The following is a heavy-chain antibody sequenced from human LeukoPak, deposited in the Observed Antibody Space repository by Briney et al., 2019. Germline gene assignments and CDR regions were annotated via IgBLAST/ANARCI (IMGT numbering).Heavy chain of an antibody. D-gene: IGHD1-26*01. Sequence: PGGSLRLSCAASGFSFSDYWMTWVRQAPGKGLEWVANIKQDESEKYYVDSVKGRFTISRDNAKNSLYLQMNSLRAEDTAVYYCANIIVGGTSNWGQGTLVTVSS. CDR1: GFSFSDYW. J-gene: IGHJ4*02. V-gene: IGHV3-7*03. CDR2: IKQDESEK. CDR3: ANIIVGGTSN.